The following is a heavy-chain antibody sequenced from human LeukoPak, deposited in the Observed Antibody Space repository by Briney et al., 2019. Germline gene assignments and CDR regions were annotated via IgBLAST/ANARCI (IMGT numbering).Heavy chain of an antibody. D-gene: IGHD3-16*01. CDR3: ARAGGYYYYGMDV. CDR2: IYYSGST. Sequence: GYIYYSGSTYYNPSLKSRVTISVDTSKNQFSLKLSSVTAADTAVYYCARAGGYYYYGMDVWGQGTTVTVSS. J-gene: IGHJ6*02. V-gene: IGHV4-31*02.